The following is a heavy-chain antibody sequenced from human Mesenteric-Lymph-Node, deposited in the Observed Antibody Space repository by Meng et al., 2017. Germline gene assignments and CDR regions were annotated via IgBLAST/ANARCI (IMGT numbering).Heavy chain of an antibody. CDR3: ARGLARPGIAMRGGFDY. CDR1: GGSISSGNYY. D-gene: IGHD3-10*01. Sequence: SETLSLTCSVSGGSISSGNYYWSWIRQRPGKGLEWIGYIYYTGSTYYNPSLESRFTMSVDTSQSQFSLKMSSVTAADTAIYYCARGLARPGIAMRGGFDYWGQGTLVTVSS. CDR2: IYYTGST. J-gene: IGHJ4*02. V-gene: IGHV4-31*03.